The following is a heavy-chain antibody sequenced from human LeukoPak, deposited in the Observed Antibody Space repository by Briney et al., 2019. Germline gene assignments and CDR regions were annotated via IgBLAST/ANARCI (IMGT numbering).Heavy chain of an antibody. CDR1: GYTFTSYD. J-gene: IGHJ5*02. CDR3: ARGPGYSSGWSTGMPKGWFDP. Sequence: ASVKVSCKASGYTFTSYDINWVRQATGQGLERMGWMNPNSGNTGYAQKFQGRVTMTRNTSINTAYMELSSLRPEDTAVYYCARGPGYSSGWSTGMPKGWFDPWGQGTLVTVSS. D-gene: IGHD6-19*01. V-gene: IGHV1-8*01. CDR2: MNPNSGNT.